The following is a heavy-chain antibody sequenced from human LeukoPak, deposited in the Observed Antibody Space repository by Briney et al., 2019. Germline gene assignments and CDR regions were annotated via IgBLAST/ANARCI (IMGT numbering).Heavy chain of an antibody. D-gene: IGHD3-9*01. V-gene: IGHV3-23*01. J-gene: IGHJ5*02. CDR3: AKDPIADYDILTGRFDP. CDR1: GFTFSSYA. CDR2: ISGSGGST. Sequence: QPGGSLRLSCAASGFTFSSYAMSWVRQAPGKGLEWVSAISGSGGSTYYADSVKGRFTISRDNSKNTLYLQMNSLRVEDTAVYYCAKDPIADYDILTGRFDPWGQGTLVTVSS.